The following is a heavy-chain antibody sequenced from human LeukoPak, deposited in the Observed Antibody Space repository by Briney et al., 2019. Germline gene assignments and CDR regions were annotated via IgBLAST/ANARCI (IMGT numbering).Heavy chain of an antibody. CDR3: SSATEDY. J-gene: IGHJ4*02. CDR2: IGWNGDSI. CDR1: GFRFDDYA. V-gene: IGHV3-9*01. Sequence: PGRSLRLSCAASGFRFDDYAMHWVRQAPGKGLEWVSGIGWNGDSIDYADSVKGRFTISRDNAKNSLYLQMNSLRAEDTALYYCSSATEDYWGQGTLVTVSS. D-gene: IGHD2-15*01.